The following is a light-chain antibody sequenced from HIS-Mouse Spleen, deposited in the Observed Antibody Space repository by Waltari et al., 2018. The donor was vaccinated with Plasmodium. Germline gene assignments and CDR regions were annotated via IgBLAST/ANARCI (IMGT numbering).Light chain of an antibody. V-gene: IGLV2-23*01. J-gene: IGLJ2*01. CDR3: CSYAGSRMV. CDR1: SRDVGSYNL. CDR2: EGS. Sequence: QSALTQPASVSGSPGQSITISCTGTSRDVGSYNLVSWYQPHPGKAPKLMLYEGSKRPSGVSNRFAGSKSGNTASLTISGLQAEDEADYYCCSYAGSRMVFGGGTKLTVL.